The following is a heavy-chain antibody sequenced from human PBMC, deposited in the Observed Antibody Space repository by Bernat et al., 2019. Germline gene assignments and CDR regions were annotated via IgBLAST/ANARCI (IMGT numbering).Heavy chain of an antibody. CDR2: INAGNGYT. Sequence: QVQLVQSGAEEKKPGASVKVSCKASGYTLSTYALHWVRQAPGQRLEWMGWINAGNGYTKFSQKFQGRVTLTRDSSASTAYMDLSSLTSEVTAVYYCARVLLDGGPFGYWGQGTLVTVSS. CDR1: GYTLSTYA. V-gene: IGHV1-3*05. J-gene: IGHJ4*02. D-gene: IGHD3-10*01. CDR3: ARVLLDGGPFGY.